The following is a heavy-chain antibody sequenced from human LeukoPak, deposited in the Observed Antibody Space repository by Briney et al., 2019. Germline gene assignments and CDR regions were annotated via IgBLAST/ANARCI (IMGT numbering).Heavy chain of an antibody. CDR3: ARTMVVVLNWFDP. D-gene: IGHD3-22*01. CDR1: GGTFSSYA. V-gene: IGHV1-69*13. J-gene: IGHJ5*02. Sequence: SVKVSCKASGGTFSSYAISWVRQAPGQGLEWMGGIIPIFGTANYAQKFQGRVTITADESTTTAYMELSSLRSEDTAVYYCARTMVVVLNWFDPWGQGTLVTVSS. CDR2: IIPIFGTA.